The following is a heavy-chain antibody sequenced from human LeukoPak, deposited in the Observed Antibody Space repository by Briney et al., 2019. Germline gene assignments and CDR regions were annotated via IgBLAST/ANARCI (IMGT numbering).Heavy chain of an antibody. V-gene: IGHV1-2*02. CDR1: GYTFTGYY. CDR2: INPNSGGT. Sequence: GASVKVSCKASGYTFTGYYMHWVRQAPGQGLEWMGWINPNSGGTNYAQKFQGRVTMTRDTSISTAYMELSRLRSDDTAVYYCARHSVYDSSGPDAFDIWGQGTMVTVSS. CDR3: ARHSVYDSSGPDAFDI. J-gene: IGHJ3*02. D-gene: IGHD3-22*01.